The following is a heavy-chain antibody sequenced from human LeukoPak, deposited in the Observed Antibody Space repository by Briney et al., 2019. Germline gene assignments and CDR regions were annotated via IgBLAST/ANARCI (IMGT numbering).Heavy chain of an antibody. CDR2: ISSSSSYI. Sequence: GGSLRLSCAASGFTFSSHAMSWVRQAPGKGLEWVSCISSSSSYIYYADSVKGRFTISRDNAKNSLYLQMNSLRAEDTAVYYCARAHNWKYGSFDFWGQGTLVTVSS. D-gene: IGHD1-7*01. V-gene: IGHV3-21*01. CDR3: ARAHNWKYGSFDF. J-gene: IGHJ4*02. CDR1: GFTFSSHA.